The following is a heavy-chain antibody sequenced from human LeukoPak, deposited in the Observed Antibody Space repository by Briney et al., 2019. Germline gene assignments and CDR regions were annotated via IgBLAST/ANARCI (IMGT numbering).Heavy chain of an antibody. CDR1: RFTFKNYG. D-gene: IGHD1-1*01. J-gene: IGHJ6*02. V-gene: IGHV3-21*06. CDR2: ISSGSSYI. Sequence: PGRSLRLSCAASRFTFKNYGMNWVRQAPGKELEWVSSISSGSSYIDYADSLQGRFTISRDNAKSSLYLQMNSLRGEDTAVYYCARSKGGAQREYGMDVWGQGTTVTVSS. CDR3: ARSKGGAQREYGMDV.